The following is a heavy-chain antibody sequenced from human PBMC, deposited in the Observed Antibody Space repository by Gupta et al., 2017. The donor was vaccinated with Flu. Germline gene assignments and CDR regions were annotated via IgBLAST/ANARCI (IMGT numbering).Heavy chain of an antibody. D-gene: IGHD2-15*01. Sequence: AMSWVRQAPGEGLEWVSSISANGGVTYYADSVKGRFTISRDNSKNTLFLKMNSLRAEDTAVYYCAKGTTQFDYWGQGTRVTVSP. J-gene: IGHJ4*02. CDR2: ISANGGVT. V-gene: IGHV3-23*01. CDR1: A. CDR3: AKGTTQFDY.